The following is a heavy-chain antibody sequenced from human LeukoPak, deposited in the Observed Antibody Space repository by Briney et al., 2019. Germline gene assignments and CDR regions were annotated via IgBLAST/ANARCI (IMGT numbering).Heavy chain of an antibody. CDR3: AREDRVLLWFGESILLDY. CDR1: GFTFSSYS. J-gene: IGHJ4*02. CDR2: ISSSSSYI. V-gene: IGHV3-21*01. Sequence: PGGSLRLSCAASGFTFSSYSMNWVRQAPGKGLEWVSSISSSSSYIYYADSVKGRFTISRDNAKNSLYLQMNSLRAEDTAVYYCAREDRVLLWFGESILLDYWGQGTLVTVSS. D-gene: IGHD3-10*01.